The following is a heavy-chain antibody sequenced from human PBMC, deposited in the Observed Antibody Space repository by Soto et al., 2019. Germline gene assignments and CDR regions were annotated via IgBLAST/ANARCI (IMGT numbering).Heavy chain of an antibody. J-gene: IGHJ6*02. CDR2: IYYSGST. D-gene: IGHD6-13*01. CDR1: GGSISGYY. Sequence: SETLSLTCTVSGGSISGYYWSWIRQPPGKGLEWIGYIYYSGSTNYNPSLKSRVTISVDTSKNQFSLKLSSVTAADTAVYYCARAQPIYQVYSSPPRGYYYYGMDVWGQGTTVTVSS. V-gene: IGHV4-59*01. CDR3: ARAQPIYQVYSSPPRGYYYYGMDV.